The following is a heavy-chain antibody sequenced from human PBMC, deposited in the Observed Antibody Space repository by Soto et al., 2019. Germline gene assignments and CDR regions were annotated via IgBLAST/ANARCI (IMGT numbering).Heavy chain of an antibody. J-gene: IGHJ5*02. CDR3: PRHYDILTGYPSWFDP. D-gene: IGHD3-9*01. CDR1: GGSISSSSYY. V-gene: IGHV4-39*01. Sequence: SETLSLTCTVSGGSISSSSYYWGWIRQPPGKGLEWIGSIYYSGSTYYNPSLKSRVTISVDTSKNQFSLKLSSVTAADTAVYYCPRHYDILTGYPSWFDPWGQGTLVTVSS. CDR2: IYYSGST.